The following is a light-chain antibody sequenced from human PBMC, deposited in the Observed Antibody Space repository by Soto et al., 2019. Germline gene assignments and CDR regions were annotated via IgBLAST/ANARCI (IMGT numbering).Light chain of an antibody. Sequence: DIVMTQSPDSLAVSLGERATINCKSSQSVLSSSNNKNFLAWYQQKPGQSPKLLIYWAATRESGVPDRFSVSGSGTDVTLTISSLQAEDVAVYYCQQYYSIPYTFGQGTKLEIK. CDR2: WAA. V-gene: IGKV4-1*01. J-gene: IGKJ2*01. CDR3: QQYYSIPYT. CDR1: QSVLSSSNNKNF.